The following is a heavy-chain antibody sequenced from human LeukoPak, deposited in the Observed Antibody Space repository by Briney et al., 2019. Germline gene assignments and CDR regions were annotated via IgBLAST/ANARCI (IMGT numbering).Heavy chain of an antibody. Sequence: GGSLRLSCAASGFTFSSYGMSWVRQAPGKGLEWVSAISGSGGSTYYADSVKGRFTISRDNSKNTLYLQMNSLRAEDTAVYYCAKATGSRYSSRWMWYYFDYWGQGTLVTVSS. CDR1: GFTFSSYG. V-gene: IGHV3-23*01. CDR2: ISGSGGST. J-gene: IGHJ4*02. CDR3: AKATGSRYSSRWMWYYFDY. D-gene: IGHD6-13*01.